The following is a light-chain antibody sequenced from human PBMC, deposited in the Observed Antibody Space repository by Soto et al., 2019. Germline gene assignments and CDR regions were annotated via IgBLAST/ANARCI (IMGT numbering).Light chain of an antibody. CDR3: AAWDDSLNGRV. V-gene: IGLV1-44*01. CDR2: SNN. Sequence: QAVVTQPPSASGTPGQRVTISCSGSSSNIGSNTVNWYQQLPGTAPKPLIYSNNQRPSGVPDRFSGSKSGTSASLAISGLQSEDEADYYCAAWDDSLNGRVFGTGTKLTVL. CDR1: SSNIGSNT. J-gene: IGLJ1*01.